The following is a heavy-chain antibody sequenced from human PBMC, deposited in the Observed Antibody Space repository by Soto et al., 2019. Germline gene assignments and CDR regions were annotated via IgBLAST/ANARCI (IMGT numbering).Heavy chain of an antibody. CDR2: ISYDGSNK. CDR1: GFTFSSYG. J-gene: IGHJ6*02. CDR3: ASFTVEGDRGYATYYYGMDV. V-gene: IGHV3-30*03. D-gene: IGHD5-12*01. Sequence: QVQLVESGGGVVQPGRSLRLSCAASGFTFSSYGMHWVRQAPGKGLEWVAVISYDGSNKYYADSVKGRFTISRDNSKNTLYLQMNSLRAEDTAVYYCASFTVEGDRGYATYYYGMDVWGQGTTVTVSS.